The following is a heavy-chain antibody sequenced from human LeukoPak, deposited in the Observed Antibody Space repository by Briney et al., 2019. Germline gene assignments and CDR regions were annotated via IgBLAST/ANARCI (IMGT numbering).Heavy chain of an antibody. CDR3: ASGSGSYYGAFDI. D-gene: IGHD1-26*01. Sequence: QPGGSLRLSCAASGFTFSSYWMHWVRQAPGKGLVWVSRINSDGSSTSYADSVKGRFTISRDNAKNTLYLKMNSLRAEDTAVYYCASGSGSYYGAFDIWGQGTMVTVSS. CDR2: INSDGSST. CDR1: GFTFSSYW. V-gene: IGHV3-74*01. J-gene: IGHJ3*02.